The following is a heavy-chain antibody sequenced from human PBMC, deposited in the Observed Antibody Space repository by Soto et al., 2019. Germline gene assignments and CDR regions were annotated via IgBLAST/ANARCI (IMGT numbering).Heavy chain of an antibody. J-gene: IGHJ4*02. Sequence: SETLSLTCAVSGCTVSGYSWTWIRQTPGKGLQWIGQINHSGSSIYNPSLKNRVTISTMSNNKFSLELSSVTAADTAVYYCTRGLFSGSSYSGSWYYFDSWGQGTMVT. CDR3: TRGLFSGSSYSGSWYYFDS. D-gene: IGHD1-26*01. CDR1: GCTVSGYS. CDR2: INHSGSS. V-gene: IGHV4-34*01.